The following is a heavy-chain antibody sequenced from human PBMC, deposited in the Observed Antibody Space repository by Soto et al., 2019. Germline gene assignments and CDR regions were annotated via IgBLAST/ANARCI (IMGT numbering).Heavy chain of an antibody. CDR1: GYSFIDYW. Sequence: GESLKIFCQGSGYSFIDYWIGWVRQVPGKGLEWMGIIYPGDSDTRYSPSFQGQVTISADKSISTAYLRWSSLKASDTAMYYCARHFPPELATIKAAYYYHGMDVWGQGTTVTVSS. CDR2: IYPGDSDT. J-gene: IGHJ6*02. CDR3: ARHFPPELATIKAAYYYHGMDV. V-gene: IGHV5-51*01. D-gene: IGHD5-12*01.